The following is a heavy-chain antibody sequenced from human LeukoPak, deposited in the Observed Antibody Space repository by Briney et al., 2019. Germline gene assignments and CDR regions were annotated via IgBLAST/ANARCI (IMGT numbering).Heavy chain of an antibody. CDR2: ISGTSSTV. D-gene: IGHD3-3*01. V-gene: IGHV3-11*04. Sequence: GGSLRLSCSASGFTFRDSYMSWIRQAPGRGLERISYISGTSSTVYYRDSVKGRFTISRDNAKNTLSLQMDRLTVEDTAVYYCATSEDFWSSYTIDFWGRGTLVTVSS. CDR3: ATSEDFWSSYTIDF. CDR1: GFTFRDSY. J-gene: IGHJ4*02.